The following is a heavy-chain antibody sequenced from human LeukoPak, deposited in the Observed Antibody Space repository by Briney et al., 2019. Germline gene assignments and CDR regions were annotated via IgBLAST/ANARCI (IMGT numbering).Heavy chain of an antibody. Sequence: ASVKVSCKASGYTFTGSYMHWVRQAPGQGLEWMGWINPKSGGTNYAQKFQGRVTMTRDTSISTAYMEVSRMTSDDTAVYYCATSGGTSGPELDYWGQGTLVTVSS. CDR2: INPKSGGT. J-gene: IGHJ4*02. D-gene: IGHD3-3*01. CDR3: ATSGGTSGPELDY. V-gene: IGHV1-2*02. CDR1: GYTFTGSY.